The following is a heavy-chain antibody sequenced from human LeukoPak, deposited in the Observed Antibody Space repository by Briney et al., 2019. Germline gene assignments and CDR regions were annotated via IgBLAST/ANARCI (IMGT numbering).Heavy chain of an antibody. CDR3: ARDGYYYDSSGYYVLAFDI. J-gene: IGHJ3*02. CDR2: IYYSGST. D-gene: IGHD3-22*01. V-gene: IGHV4-39*07. CDR1: GGSISSSSYY. Sequence: SETLSLTCTVSGGSISSSSYYWGWIRQPPGKGLEWIGSIYYSGSTYYNPSLKSRVTISVDTSKNQFSLKLSSVTAADTAVYYCARDGYYYDSSGYYVLAFDIWGQGTMVTVSS.